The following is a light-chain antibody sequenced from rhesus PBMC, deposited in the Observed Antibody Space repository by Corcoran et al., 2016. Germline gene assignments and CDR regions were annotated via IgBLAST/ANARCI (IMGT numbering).Light chain of an antibody. J-gene: IGKJ2*01. CDR2: KAS. V-gene: IGKV1-74*01. CDR3: QHTYGTPYS. Sequence: DIQMTQSPSSLSASVGDRVTITCRASENIYNYLNWYQHKPGKAPKPLIYKASTLKSGVPSRFSGSGSGTDYSFTISILQSADVATYYCQHTYGTPYSFGQGTKVEIK. CDR1: ENIYNY.